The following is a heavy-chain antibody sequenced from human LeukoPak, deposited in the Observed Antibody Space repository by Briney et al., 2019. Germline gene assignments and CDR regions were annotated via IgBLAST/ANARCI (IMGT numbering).Heavy chain of an antibody. CDR1: GFTFSSYA. V-gene: IGHV3-30-3*01. Sequence: GGSLRLSCAASGFTFSSYAMHWVRQAPGKGLEWVAVISYDGSNKYYADSLKGRFTISRDNSKNTLYLQMNSLRAEDTAVYYCARDSTSGYDYEDYWGQGTLVTVSS. D-gene: IGHD5-12*01. CDR3: ARDSTSGYDYEDY. J-gene: IGHJ4*02. CDR2: ISYDGSNK.